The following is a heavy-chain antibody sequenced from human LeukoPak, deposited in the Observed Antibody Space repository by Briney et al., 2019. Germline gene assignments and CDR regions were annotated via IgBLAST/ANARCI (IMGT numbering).Heavy chain of an antibody. CDR1: GFTFSTYV. CDR3: AKGNWRYFDY. J-gene: IGHJ4*02. CDR2: ISGSGGST. V-gene: IGHV3-23*01. D-gene: IGHD1-1*01. Sequence: GGSLRLSCAASGFTFSTYVMSWVRQAPGKGLEWVSAISGSGGSTYYTDSVKGRFTISRDNSKNTLYLQMNSLGADDTAVYYCAKGNWRYFDYWGQGTLVTVSS.